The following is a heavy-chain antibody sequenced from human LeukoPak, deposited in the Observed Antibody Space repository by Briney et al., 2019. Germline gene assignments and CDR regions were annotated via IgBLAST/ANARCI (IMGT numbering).Heavy chain of an antibody. D-gene: IGHD5-12*01. V-gene: IGHV3-30*04. CDR2: ISYDGSNK. CDR3: ARDRWDIVANFDY. Sequence: GRSLRLSCAASGFTFSSYAMHWVCQAPGKGLEWVAVISYDGSNKYYADSVKGRFTISRDNSKNTLYLQMNSLRAEDTAVYYCARDRWDIVANFDYWGQGTLVTVSS. CDR1: GFTFSSYA. J-gene: IGHJ4*02.